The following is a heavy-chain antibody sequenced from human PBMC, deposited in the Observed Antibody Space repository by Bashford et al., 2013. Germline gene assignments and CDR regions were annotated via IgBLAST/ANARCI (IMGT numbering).Heavy chain of an antibody. D-gene: IGHD2-15*01. J-gene: IGHJ4*02. V-gene: IGHV3-23*01. CDR3: AKEVVVVARGDYFDY. Sequence: ETLSLTCAVYGGSFSGYYWSWIRQPPGKGLEWVSAISGSGGSTYYADSVKGRFTISRDNSKNTLYLQMNSLRAEDTAVYYCAKEVVVVARGDYFDYWGQGTLVTVSS. CDR1: GGSFSGYY. CDR2: ISGSGGST.